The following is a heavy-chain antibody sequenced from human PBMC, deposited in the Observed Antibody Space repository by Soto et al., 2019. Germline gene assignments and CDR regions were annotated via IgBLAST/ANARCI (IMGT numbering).Heavy chain of an antibody. CDR2: IYFSGST. V-gene: IGHV4-31*11. J-gene: IGHJ6*03. CDR3: ARDSHSQQPNHRWGGGYMDV. CDR1: GGSISNGGYY. D-gene: IGHD6-13*01. Sequence: QVQLQESGPGLVKPSQTLSLTCVVSGGSISNGGYYWSWIRQHPGKGLEWIGAIYFSGSTYYNPSLKSRVTISVGTPKNQFSLKLSSVTAADTAVYYCARDSHSQQPNHRWGGGYMDVWGKGTTVTVSS.